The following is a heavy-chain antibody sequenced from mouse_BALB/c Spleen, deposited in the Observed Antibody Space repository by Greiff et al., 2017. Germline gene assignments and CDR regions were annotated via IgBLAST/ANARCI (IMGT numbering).Heavy chain of an antibody. CDR2: IYPGDGDT. Sequence: VQLQESGAELVRPGSSVKISCKASGYAFSSYWMNWVKQRPGQGLEWIGQIYPGDGDTNYNGKFKGKATLTADKSSSTAYMQLSSLTSEDSAVYFCASNWDVAYWGQGTTLTVSS. CDR1: GYAFSSYW. CDR3: ASNWDVAY. J-gene: IGHJ2*01. V-gene: IGHV1-80*01. D-gene: IGHD4-1*01.